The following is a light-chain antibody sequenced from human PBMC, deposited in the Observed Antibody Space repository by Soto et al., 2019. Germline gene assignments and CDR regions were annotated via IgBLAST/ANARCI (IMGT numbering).Light chain of an antibody. CDR1: SSDVGTYNH. Sequence: QSVLTQPASVSGSPGQSITISCTGTSSDVGTYNHVSWYQQHPGKAPQLIIYEVSNRPSGLSNRFSASKSGNTASLTISGLQAEDEADYYCCSYTTSSTLVFGPGTKGTVL. CDR3: CSYTTSSTLV. CDR2: EVS. J-gene: IGLJ1*01. V-gene: IGLV2-14*01.